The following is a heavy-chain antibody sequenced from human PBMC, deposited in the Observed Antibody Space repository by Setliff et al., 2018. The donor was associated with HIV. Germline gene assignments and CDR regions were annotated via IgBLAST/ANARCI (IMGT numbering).Heavy chain of an antibody. J-gene: IGHJ4*02. CDR3: ARGRASYNVLVY. CDR2: IIPLFGTT. CDR1: GYTFTNSD. D-gene: IGHD1-1*01. Sequence: ASVKVSCKASGYTFTNSDINWVRQAPGQGLEWMGGIIPLFGTTNYAQKFQCRVAITADESTSIASMEMSSLTSDDTAVYYCARGRASYNVLVYWGQGSLVTVSS. V-gene: IGHV1-69*13.